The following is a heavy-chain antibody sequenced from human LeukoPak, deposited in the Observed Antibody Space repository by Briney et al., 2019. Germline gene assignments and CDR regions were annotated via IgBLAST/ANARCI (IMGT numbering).Heavy chain of an antibody. CDR1: GYTFTGYY. J-gene: IGHJ1*01. Sequence: ASVKVSCKASGYTFTGYYMHWVRQAPGQGLEWMGWINPNSGGTNYAQKFQGRVTMTRDTSISTAYMELSRLRSDDTAVYYCARVEDNCSSTSCPMGPSKYLQHWGQGTLVTVSS. CDR3: ARVEDNCSSTSCPMGPSKYLQH. V-gene: IGHV1-2*02. D-gene: IGHD2-2*01. CDR2: INPNSGGT.